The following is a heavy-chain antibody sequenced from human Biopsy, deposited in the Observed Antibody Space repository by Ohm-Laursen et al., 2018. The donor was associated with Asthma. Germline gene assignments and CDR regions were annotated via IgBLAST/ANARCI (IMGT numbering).Heavy chain of an antibody. J-gene: IGHJ6*02. V-gene: IGHV1-18*01. Sequence: SVKVSCKTSGYTFNSAGITWVRQAPGQGLEWVGWISVYNGNAKVAQKLQDRVTMITDTSTSTAYMELRSLRSDDTAVYFCARAVDYSHYYGIDVWGQGTTVTVS. CDR1: GYTFNSAG. D-gene: IGHD3-10*01. CDR2: ISVYNGNA. CDR3: ARAVDYSHYYGIDV.